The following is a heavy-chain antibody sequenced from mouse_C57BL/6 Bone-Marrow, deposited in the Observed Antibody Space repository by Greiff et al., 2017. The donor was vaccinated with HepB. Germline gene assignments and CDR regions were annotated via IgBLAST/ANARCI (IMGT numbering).Heavy chain of an antibody. Sequence: EVHLVESGEGLVKPGGSLKLSCAASGFTFSSYAMSWVRQTPEKRLEWVAYISSGGDYIYYADTVKGRFTISRDNARNTLYLQMSSLKSEDTAMYYCTRDKNYSNFAWFAYWGQGTLVTVSA. CDR3: TRDKNYSNFAWFAY. CDR1: GFTFSSYA. CDR2: ISSGGDYI. V-gene: IGHV5-9-1*02. D-gene: IGHD2-5*01. J-gene: IGHJ3*01.